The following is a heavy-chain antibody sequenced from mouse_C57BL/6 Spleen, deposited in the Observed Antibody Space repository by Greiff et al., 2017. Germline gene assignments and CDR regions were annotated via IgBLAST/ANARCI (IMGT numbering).Heavy chain of an antibody. V-gene: IGHV1-26*01. Sequence: EVQLQQSGPELVKPGASVKISCKASGYTFTDYYMNWVKQSNGKSLEWIGDINPNNGGTSYNQKVKGKATLTVDKSSSTAYMELRSLTSEDSAVYYCARRDYGSSYYFDYWGQGTTLTVSS. J-gene: IGHJ2*01. CDR2: INPNNGGT. D-gene: IGHD1-1*01. CDR3: ARRDYGSSYYFDY. CDR1: GYTFTDYY.